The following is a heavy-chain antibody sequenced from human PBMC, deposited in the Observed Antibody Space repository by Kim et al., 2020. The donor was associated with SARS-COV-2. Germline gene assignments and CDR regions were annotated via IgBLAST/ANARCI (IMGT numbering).Heavy chain of an antibody. J-gene: IGHJ6*02. Sequence: GGSLRLSCAASGFTVSSNYMSWVRQAPGKGLEWVSVIYSGGSTYYADSVKGRFTISRDNSKNTLYLQMNSLRAEDTAVYYCARDRQGVRGVIIRSWDAYYGMDVWGQGTTVTVSS. CDR2: IYSGGST. CDR3: ARDRQGVRGVIIRSWDAYYGMDV. D-gene: IGHD3-10*01. V-gene: IGHV3-66*01. CDR1: GFTVSSNY.